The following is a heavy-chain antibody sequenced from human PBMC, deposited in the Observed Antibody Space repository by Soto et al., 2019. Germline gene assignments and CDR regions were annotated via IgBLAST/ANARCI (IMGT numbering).Heavy chain of an antibody. V-gene: IGHV3-30*18. Sequence: VQLVESGGGVLQPGRSLRLSCAASGFTFSDYAMHWVRQAPGKGLEWVAVVSHDGRNTHYADSVKGRFTNSRDSSKNTVSLEMTSLRAEDTAVYYCAKGGRQWLVASDFNYWGQGALVTVSS. CDR3: AKGGRQWLVASDFNY. CDR2: VSHDGRNT. D-gene: IGHD6-19*01. J-gene: IGHJ4*02. CDR1: GFTFSDYA.